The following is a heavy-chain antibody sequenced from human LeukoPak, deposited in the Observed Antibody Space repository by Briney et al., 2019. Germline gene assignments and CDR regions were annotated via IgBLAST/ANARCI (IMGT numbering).Heavy chain of an antibody. J-gene: IGHJ4*02. Sequence: GGSLRLSCAASGFTFSSYSIHWVRQAPGKGLEWVAFIRYDGSNKYYADSVKGRFTISRDNSKNTLYLQMNSLRVEDTAVYYCARAGSYDSSGYWDYWGQGTLVTVSS. CDR1: GFTFSSYS. D-gene: IGHD3-22*01. CDR2: IRYDGSNK. CDR3: ARAGSYDSSGYWDY. V-gene: IGHV3-30*02.